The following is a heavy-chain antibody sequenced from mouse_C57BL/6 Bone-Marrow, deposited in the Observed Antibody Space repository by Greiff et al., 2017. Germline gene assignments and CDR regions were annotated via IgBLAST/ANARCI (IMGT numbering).Heavy chain of an antibody. Sequence: QVQLQQPGAELVMPGASVKLSCKASGYTFTSYWMHWVKQRPGQGLEWIGEFDPSDSYTNYNQKFKGKSTLTVEKSSSTAYMQLSSLTSEDSAVYYCARGDDYGGTGFDYWGQGTTLTVSS. CDR2: FDPSDSYT. D-gene: IGHD2-4*01. V-gene: IGHV1-69*01. J-gene: IGHJ2*01. CDR3: ARGDDYGGTGFDY. CDR1: GYTFTSYW.